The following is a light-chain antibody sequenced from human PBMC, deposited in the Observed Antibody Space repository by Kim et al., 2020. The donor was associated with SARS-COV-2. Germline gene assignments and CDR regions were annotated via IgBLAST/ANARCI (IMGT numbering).Light chain of an antibody. CDR3: QCRDIGGSVL. Sequence: SSELTQDPAVSVALGQTVRITCQGDSLRSYYATWYQQRPRQAPVLVIYGRNNRPSGIPDRFSGSRSGNTASLTISGAQAQDESDFYCQCRDIGGSVLLGG. J-gene: IGLJ2*01. CDR2: GRN. V-gene: IGLV3-19*01. CDR1: SLRSYY.